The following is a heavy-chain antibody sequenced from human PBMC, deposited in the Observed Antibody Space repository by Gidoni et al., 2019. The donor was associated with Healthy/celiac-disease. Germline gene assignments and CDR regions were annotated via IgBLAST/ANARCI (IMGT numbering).Heavy chain of an antibody. J-gene: IGHJ4*02. Sequence: QVQLQESGPGLVTPSETLSLTCTVSGGSISSYYWSWIRQPPGKGLEWIGYIYYSGSTNYNPSLKSRVTISVDTSKNQFSLKLSSVTAADTAVYYCARGYGDYYFDYWGQGTLVTVSS. V-gene: IGHV4-59*01. CDR2: IYYSGST. CDR3: ARGYGDYYFDY. CDR1: GGSISSYY. D-gene: IGHD4-17*01.